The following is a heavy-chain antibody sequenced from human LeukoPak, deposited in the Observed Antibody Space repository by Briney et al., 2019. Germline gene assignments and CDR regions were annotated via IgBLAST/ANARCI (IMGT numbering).Heavy chain of an antibody. J-gene: IGHJ6*02. CDR1: GFTFSSYE. Sequence: GSLRLSCAASGFTFSSYEMNWIRQPPGKGLEWIGDINHSGSTSYNPSLKSRVTLSVDPSKNQFSLTLSSVTAADTALYYCARRSIMQDQLLENYGMDVWGQGTTVTVSS. V-gene: IGHV4-34*01. CDR2: INHSGST. D-gene: IGHD2-2*01. CDR3: ARRSIMQDQLLENYGMDV.